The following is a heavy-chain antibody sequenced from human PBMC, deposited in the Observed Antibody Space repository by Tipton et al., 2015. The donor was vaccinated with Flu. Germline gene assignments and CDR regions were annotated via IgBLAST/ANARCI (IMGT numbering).Heavy chain of an antibody. Sequence: TLSLTCAVYGYSISSGYFWGWIRQPPGRGLEWIGTIHHRGTTYYNPSLKSRVTMFLDTSKNQFSLRLSSVTAADSAVYYCARHGEGTFDYLGQGTLVPVSS. CDR1: GYSISSGYF. CDR3: ARHGEGTFDY. D-gene: IGHD3-10*01. J-gene: IGHJ4*02. V-gene: IGHV4-38-2*01. CDR2: IHHRGTT.